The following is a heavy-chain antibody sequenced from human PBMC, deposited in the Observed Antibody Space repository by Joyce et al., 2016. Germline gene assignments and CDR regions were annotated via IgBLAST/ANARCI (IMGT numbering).Heavy chain of an antibody. V-gene: IGHV3-21*01. CDR3: ARDVLTTVTKAYGY. J-gene: IGHJ4*02. CDR2: ISRDNTYI. CDR1: GFIFSSYS. Sequence: EVQLVESGGGLVKPGESLRLSCTASGFIFSSYSMTWVRQAPGKGLEGVSSISRDNTYIFHADSVKGRFTISRDNARNSLYLQMNSLRAEDTAVYYCARDVLTTVTKAYGYWGQGTLVAVSP. D-gene: IGHD4-11*01.